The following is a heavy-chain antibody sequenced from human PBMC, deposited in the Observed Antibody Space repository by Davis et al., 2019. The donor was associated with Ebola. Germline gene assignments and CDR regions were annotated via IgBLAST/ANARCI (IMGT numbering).Heavy chain of an antibody. CDR3: ARAHRGYGGNPVYFDY. V-gene: IGHV1-69*05. CDR2: IIPIFGTA. CDR1: GGTFSSYA. J-gene: IGHJ4*02. Sequence: AASVKVSCKASGGTFSSYAISWVRQAPGQGLEWMGGIIPIFGTANYAQKFQGRVTMTRDTSTSTVYMELSSLRSEDTAVYYCARAHRGYGGNPVYFDYWGQGTLVTVSS. D-gene: IGHD4-23*01.